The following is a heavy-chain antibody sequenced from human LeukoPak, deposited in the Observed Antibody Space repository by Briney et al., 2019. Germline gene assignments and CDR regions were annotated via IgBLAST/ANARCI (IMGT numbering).Heavy chain of an antibody. D-gene: IGHD4-17*01. J-gene: IGHJ5*02. Sequence: PGGSLRLSCAASGFTFSSYTMNWVRQAPGKGLEWVSSITSSSTYTFYADSVKGRFTISRDNARNSLYLQMNSLRAEDTAVYYCARDGKVYGDYVWNWFDPWGQGTLVTVSS. CDR2: ITSSSTYT. CDR3: ARDGKVYGDYVWNWFDP. V-gene: IGHV3-21*01. CDR1: GFTFSSYT.